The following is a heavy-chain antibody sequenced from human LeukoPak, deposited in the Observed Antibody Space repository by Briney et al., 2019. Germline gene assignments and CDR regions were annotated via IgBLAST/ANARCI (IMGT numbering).Heavy chain of an antibody. D-gene: IGHD4-17*01. V-gene: IGHV3-73*01. CDR1: GFTFSDSA. CDR3: TTRGTTVTTKFDY. J-gene: IGHJ4*02. Sequence: GGSLRLSCAASGFTFSDSAMHWVRQASGKGLEWVGRIRSKANNYATAYAASVEGRFSVSRDDSKNTAFLHLNSLKTEDTAVYYCTTRGTTVTTKFDYWGQGTLVTVSS. CDR2: IRSKANNYAT.